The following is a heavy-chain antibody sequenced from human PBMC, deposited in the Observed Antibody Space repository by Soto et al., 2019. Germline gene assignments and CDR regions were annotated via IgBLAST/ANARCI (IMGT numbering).Heavy chain of an antibody. J-gene: IGHJ6*02. V-gene: IGHV3-74*01. D-gene: IGHD2-21*01. Sequence: EVQLVESGGGLVQPGGSLRLSYEASGFTLSSYWMNWVRQAPGKGLVWVSRINSDGSTTGYVDSVKGRFTISRDNAKNTLYLQMNSLRAEDTAVYYCARRDQIAYYYGMDVWGQGTTVTVSS. CDR1: GFTLSSYW. CDR2: INSDGSTT. CDR3: ARRDQIAYYYGMDV.